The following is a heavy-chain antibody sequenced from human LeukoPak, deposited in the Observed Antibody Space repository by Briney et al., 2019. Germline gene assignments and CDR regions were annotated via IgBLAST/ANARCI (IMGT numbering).Heavy chain of an antibody. CDR3: AIVGYSYFNSDY. J-gene: IGHJ4*02. CDR2: IYTSGST. CDR1: GGSINSYY. V-gene: IGHV4-4*07. Sequence: SETLSLTFTVSGGSINSYYWSWLRQPAGKGLEWIGRIYTSGSTNYNPSLKSRVTMSVDTSKNQFSLKLSSVTAADTAVYYCAIVGYSYFNSDYWGQGTLVTVSS. D-gene: IGHD5-18*01.